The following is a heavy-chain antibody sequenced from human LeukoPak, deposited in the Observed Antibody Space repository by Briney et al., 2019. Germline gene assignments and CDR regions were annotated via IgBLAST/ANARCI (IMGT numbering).Heavy chain of an antibody. D-gene: IGHD1-7*01. J-gene: IGHJ4*02. CDR1: GGSISGYY. CDR2: IYYSGST. Sequence: PSETLSLTCTVSGGSISGYYRSWLRQPPGKGLEWIGYIYYSGSTNNNPSLKSRVTISVDTSKNQFSLKLSSVTAADTAVYYCARANWNYPLYYFDYWGQGTLVTVSS. CDR3: ARANWNYPLYYFDY. V-gene: IGHV4-59*08.